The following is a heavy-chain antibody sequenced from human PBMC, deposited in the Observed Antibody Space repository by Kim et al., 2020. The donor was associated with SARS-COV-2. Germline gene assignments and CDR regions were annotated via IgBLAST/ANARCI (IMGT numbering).Heavy chain of an antibody. V-gene: IGHV3-72*01. J-gene: IGHJ3*02. CDR3: VRAQCRSGTFDN. CDR1: GFTFSNYY. Sequence: GGSLRLSCAVSGFTFSNYYMDWVRQAPGKGLEWVARIKNNGNSNCTAYAANVNGTFFIASADTTIYLHMKMHSPKNKDMDDCDSVRAQCRSGTFDNFGQG. D-gene: IGHD2-15*01. CDR2: IKNNGNSNCT.